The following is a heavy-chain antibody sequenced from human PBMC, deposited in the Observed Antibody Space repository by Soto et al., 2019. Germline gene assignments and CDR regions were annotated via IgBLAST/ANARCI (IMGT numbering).Heavy chain of an antibody. D-gene: IGHD2-15*01. CDR3: ARKDIENHRDAFDI. V-gene: IGHV4-31*03. Sequence: QVQLQESGPGLVKPSQTLSLTCTVSGGSISSGGYYWSWIRQHPGKGLEWIGYIYYSGSTYYNPSLKSRVTISVDTSKNQFSLKLSSVTAADTAVYYCARKDIENHRDAFDIWGQGTMVTVSS. CDR2: IYYSGST. J-gene: IGHJ3*02. CDR1: GGSISSGGYY.